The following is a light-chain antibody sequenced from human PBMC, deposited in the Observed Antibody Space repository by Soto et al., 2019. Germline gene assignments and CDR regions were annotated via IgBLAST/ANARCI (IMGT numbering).Light chain of an antibody. V-gene: IGKV1-27*01. CDR3: QRYKRPDRT. Sequence: DIQMTQSPSSLSASVGDRVTITCRASQGISNYLAWYQHKPGKVPKLLIYAASTLQSGVPSRFSGSGSGTDVTLTISNVRPEYVAKYECQRYKRPDRTGGQGTKLEL. CDR2: AAS. J-gene: IGKJ1*01. CDR1: QGISNY.